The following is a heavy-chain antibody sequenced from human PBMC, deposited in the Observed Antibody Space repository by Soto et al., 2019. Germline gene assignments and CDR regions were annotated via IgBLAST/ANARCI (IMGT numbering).Heavy chain of an antibody. D-gene: IGHD2-15*01. Sequence: GASVKVSCKASGGTFSSYAISWVRQAPGQGLEWMGGIIPIFGTANYAQKFQGRVTITADESTSTAYMELSSLRSEDTAVYYCARVRDRAVAAIPFYGMDVWGQGTTVTVSS. CDR3: ARVRDRAVAAIPFYGMDV. V-gene: IGHV1-69*13. CDR1: GGTFSSYA. J-gene: IGHJ6*02. CDR2: IIPIFGTA.